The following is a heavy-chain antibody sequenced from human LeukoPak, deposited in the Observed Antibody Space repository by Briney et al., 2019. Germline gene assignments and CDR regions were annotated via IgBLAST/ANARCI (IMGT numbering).Heavy chain of an antibody. J-gene: IGHJ4*02. CDR1: GFTFSSYS. CDR2: ISSSSSYI. V-gene: IGHV3-21*01. CDR3: VKDSDSSGYYYDGGAY. Sequence: PGGSLRLSCAASGFTFSSYSMNWVRQAPGKGLEWVSSISSSSSYIYYADSVKGRFTISRDNSKNTLYLQMSSLRAEDTAVYCCVKDSDSSGYYYDGGAYWGQGTLVTVSS. D-gene: IGHD3-22*01.